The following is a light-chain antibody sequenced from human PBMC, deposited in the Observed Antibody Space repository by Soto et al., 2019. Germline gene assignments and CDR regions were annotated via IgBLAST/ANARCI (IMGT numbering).Light chain of an antibody. J-gene: IGKJ4*01. CDR3: QQRSNWPT. CDR2: DAS. Sequence: EIVLPQSPATLSLSPGERATLSCRASQSVSSYLAWYQQKPGQAPRLLIYDASNRATGIPARFSGSGSGTDFTLTISSLEPEDFAVDYCQQRSNWPTFGVGTKVEIK. CDR1: QSVSSY. V-gene: IGKV3-11*01.